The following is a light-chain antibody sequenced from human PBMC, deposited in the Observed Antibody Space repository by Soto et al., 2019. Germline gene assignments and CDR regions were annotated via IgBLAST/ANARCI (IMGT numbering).Light chain of an antibody. V-gene: IGKV3-15*01. CDR3: QQYNNWPPIT. J-gene: IGKJ5*01. Sequence: EIVMTQSPATLSVSPGERATLSCRASQSVNSNYLAWYQQKPGQAPRLLIYGISTRATGIPARFSGSGSGTEFTLTISSLQSEDSAVYYCQQYNNWPPITFGQGTRLEIK. CDR2: GIS. CDR1: QSVNSN.